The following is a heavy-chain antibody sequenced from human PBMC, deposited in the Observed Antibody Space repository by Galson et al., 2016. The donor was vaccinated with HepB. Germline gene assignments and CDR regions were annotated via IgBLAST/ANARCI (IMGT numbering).Heavy chain of an antibody. J-gene: IGHJ4*01. D-gene: IGHD6-19*01. CDR3: ARVIEEVVSKWQVHYYFDY. CDR1: GFTVYSNY. Sequence: SLRLSCAASGFTVYSNYMSWVRQTPGKGLEWVSVIYPGGSTYYSDSVKDRFTSSRDYSKNTLYLQMNSLRPEDTAVYFCARVIEEVVSKWQVHYYFDYWGQGTLVTVSS. CDR2: IYPGGST. V-gene: IGHV3-53*01.